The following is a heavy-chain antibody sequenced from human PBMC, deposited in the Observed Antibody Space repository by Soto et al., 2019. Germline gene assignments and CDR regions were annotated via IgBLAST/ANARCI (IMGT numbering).Heavy chain of an antibody. CDR2: FDPEDGEA. CDR1: GYTLTELS. Sequence: ASVKVSCKVSGYTLTELSMHWVRQAPGKGLEWMGGFDPEDGEAIYAQKFQGRVTMTEDTSTDTAYMELSSLRSEDTAVYYCATDSPGVTVMTTSFDGYYYYYGMDVWG. V-gene: IGHV1-24*01. CDR3: ATDSPGVTVMTTSFDGYYYYYGMDV. J-gene: IGHJ6*02. D-gene: IGHD3-22*01.